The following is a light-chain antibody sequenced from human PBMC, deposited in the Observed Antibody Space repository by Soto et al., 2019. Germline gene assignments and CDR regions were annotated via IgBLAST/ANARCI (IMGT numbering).Light chain of an antibody. V-gene: IGLV2-23*02. CDR1: SSDVGSYIL. J-gene: IGLJ1*01. CDR3: CSYAGSTWGYV. CDR2: EVS. Sequence: QSALTQPASVSGSPGQSITISCTGTSSDVGSYILVSWYQQHPGKAPKLMIYEVSKRPSGVSNRFSGYKSGNTASLTISGLQAEDEAYYYFCSYAGSTWGYVFGTGTKVTVL.